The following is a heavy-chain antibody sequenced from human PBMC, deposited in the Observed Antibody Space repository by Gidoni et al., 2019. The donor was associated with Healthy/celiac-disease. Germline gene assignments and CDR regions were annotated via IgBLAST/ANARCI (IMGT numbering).Heavy chain of an antibody. CDR2: ISYDGSNK. CDR3: AKEGGERDAFDI. D-gene: IGHD1-1*01. Sequence: QVQLVESGGGVVQPGRSLRLSCAASGFTFSSYCMHWVRQAPGKGLEWVAVISYDGSNKYYADSVKGRFTISRDNSKNTLYLQMNSLRAEDTAVYYCAKEGGERDAFDIWGQGTMVTVSS. CDR1: GFTFSSYC. J-gene: IGHJ3*02. V-gene: IGHV3-30*18.